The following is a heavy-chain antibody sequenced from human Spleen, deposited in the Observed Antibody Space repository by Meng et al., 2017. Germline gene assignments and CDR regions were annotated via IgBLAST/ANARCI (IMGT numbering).Heavy chain of an antibody. Sequence: ASVKVSCKASGFTFTGYYIYWVRQAPGKGLRDLEWMGQINPNSGGTNYAQKFQGRVTMTRDSSISTDYMKTNRLRSDDRGVYFCARAALVAAQCFSGFWGQGTLVTVSS. CDR3: ARAALVAAQCFSGF. CDR2: INPNSGGT. V-gene: IGHV1-2*05. J-gene: IGHJ4*02. CDR1: GFTFTGYY. D-gene: IGHD2-15*01.